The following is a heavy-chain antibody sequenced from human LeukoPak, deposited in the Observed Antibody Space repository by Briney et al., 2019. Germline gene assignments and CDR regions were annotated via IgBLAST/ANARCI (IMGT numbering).Heavy chain of an antibody. V-gene: IGHV1-69*04. D-gene: IGHD2-15*01. CDR3: ASSGGYCSGGSCYSHY. CDR2: IIPIFGIA. J-gene: IGHJ4*02. CDR1: GGTFSSYA. Sequence: SVEVSCKASGGTFSSYAISWVRQAPGQGLEWMGRIIPIFGIANYAQKFQGRVTITADKSTGTAYMELSSLRSEDTAVYYCASSGGYCSGGSCYSHYWGQGTLVTVSS.